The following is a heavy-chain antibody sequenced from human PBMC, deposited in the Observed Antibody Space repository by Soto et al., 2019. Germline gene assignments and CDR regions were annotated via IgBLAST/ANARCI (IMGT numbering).Heavy chain of an antibody. CDR2: IYYNGRT. D-gene: IGHD6-13*01. J-gene: IGHJ4*02. CDR1: GGSIGSSSYY. Sequence: PSETLSLTCTVSGGSIGSSSYYWGWIRQPPGKGLEWIGSIYYNGRTYYNPSLKSRVTTSADTSKNQFSLNLSSVTAADTAVYYCARSIAAAGIPFDDWGQGTLVTVSS. CDR3: ARSIAAAGIPFDD. V-gene: IGHV4-39*01.